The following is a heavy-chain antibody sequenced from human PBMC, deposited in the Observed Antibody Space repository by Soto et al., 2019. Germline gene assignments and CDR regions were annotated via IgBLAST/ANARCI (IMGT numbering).Heavy chain of an antibody. CDR1: GFTFSSYA. Sequence: GGSLRLSCAASGFTFSSYAIIWCRHSPGKGLEWVSAISGGGGSTDYVDSVKGRFTISRDISKNTLYLQMNSLRAEDTAVYYCAKLQAYSYGPGAYFDYWGQGTLVTVSS. V-gene: IGHV3-23*01. D-gene: IGHD5-18*01. J-gene: IGHJ4*02. CDR2: ISGGGGST. CDR3: AKLQAYSYGPGAYFDY.